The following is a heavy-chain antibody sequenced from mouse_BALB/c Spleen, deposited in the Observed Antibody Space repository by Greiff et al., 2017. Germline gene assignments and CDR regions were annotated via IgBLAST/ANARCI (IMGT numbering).Heavy chain of an antibody. D-gene: IGHD2-14*01. CDR3: ARDRYSYAMDY. V-gene: IGHV1-63*02. CDR2: IYPGGGYT. CDR1: GYTFTNYW. J-gene: IGHJ4*01. Sequence: VQLQESGAELVRPGTSVKISCKASGYTFTNYWLGWVKQRPGHGLEWIGDIYPGGGYTNYNEKFKGKATLTADTSSSTAYMQLSSLTSEDSAVYFCARDRYSYAMDYWGQGTSVTVSS.